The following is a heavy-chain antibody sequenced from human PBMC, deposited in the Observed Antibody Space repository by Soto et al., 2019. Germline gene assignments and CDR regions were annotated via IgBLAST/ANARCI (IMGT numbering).Heavy chain of an antibody. CDR2: IYPNTETT. Sequence: ASLKFSCKSSGYIFSGYYIQWVRQAPGQGPEWLGWIYPNTETTDSSKKFQGRVTMTSDMSTRTVYMELRDLRSDDTAVYYCVSLQTSGWPGVHWGQGTLVTVSS. J-gene: IGHJ4*02. CDR1: GYIFSGYY. V-gene: IGHV1-2*02. D-gene: IGHD6-25*01. CDR3: VSLQTSGWPGVH.